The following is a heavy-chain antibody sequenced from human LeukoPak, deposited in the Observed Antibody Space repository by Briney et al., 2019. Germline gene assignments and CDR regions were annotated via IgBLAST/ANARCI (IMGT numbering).Heavy chain of an antibody. D-gene: IGHD3-3*01. CDR1: GYSLSSYY. Sequence: SETLSLTCTVSGYSLSSYYWSWIRQPPGKGLEWIGYIYYSGSTNYNPSLKSRVTISVDTSKNQFSLKLSSVTAADTAVYYCARGGNYDFWSGSHMDVWGKGTTVTVSS. J-gene: IGHJ6*03. CDR2: IYYSGST. CDR3: ARGGNYDFWSGSHMDV. V-gene: IGHV4-59*08.